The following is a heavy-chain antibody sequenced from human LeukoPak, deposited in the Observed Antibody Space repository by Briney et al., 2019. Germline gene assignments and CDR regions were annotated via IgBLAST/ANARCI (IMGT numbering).Heavy chain of an antibody. Sequence: SETLSLTCTVSGGSISSSSYYWGWIRQPPGKGLEWIGSICYSGSTYYNPSLKSRVTISVDTSKNQFSLKLSSVTAADTAVYYCARGYYDILTGYYPDYWGQGTPVTVSS. J-gene: IGHJ4*02. V-gene: IGHV4-39*07. CDR2: ICYSGST. CDR3: ARGYYDILTGYYPDY. D-gene: IGHD3-9*01. CDR1: GGSISSSSYY.